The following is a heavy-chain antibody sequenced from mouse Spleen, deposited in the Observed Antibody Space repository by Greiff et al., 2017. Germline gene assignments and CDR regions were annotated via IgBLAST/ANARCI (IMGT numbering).Heavy chain of an antibody. CDR2: ISSGGGNT. CDR3: ARRDGFDY. CDR1: GFTFSSYA. J-gene: IGHJ2*01. Sequence: EVHLVESGGGLVKLGGSLKLSCAASGFTFSSYAMSWVRQTPEKRLEWVATISSGGGNTYYPDSVKGRFTISRDNAKNTLYLQMSSLKSEDTAMYYCARRDGFDYWGQGTTLTVSS. V-gene: IGHV5-9-3*01. D-gene: IGHD3-3*01.